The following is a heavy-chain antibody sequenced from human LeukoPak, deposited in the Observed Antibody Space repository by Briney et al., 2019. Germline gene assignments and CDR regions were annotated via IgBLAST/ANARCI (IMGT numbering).Heavy chain of an antibody. V-gene: IGHV4-34*01. J-gene: IGHJ5*02. CDR3: ARERTVSGGSYT. CDR2: INHSGST. D-gene: IGHD2-15*01. CDR1: GGSFSGYY. Sequence: PSETLSLTCAVYGGSFSGYYWSWIRQPPGKGLEWIGEINHSGSTNYNPSLKSRVTISVDTSKNQFSLQLSSVTAADTAVYYCARERTVSGGSYTWGQGTLVTVSS.